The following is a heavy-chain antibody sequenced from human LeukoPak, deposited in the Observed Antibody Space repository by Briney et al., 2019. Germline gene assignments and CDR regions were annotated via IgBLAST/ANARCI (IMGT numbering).Heavy chain of an antibody. CDR2: ISSSSTI. Sequence: GGSLRLSCAASGFTFSSYSMNWVRQAPGKGLEWVSYISSSSTIYYADSVKGRFTISRVNAKNSLYLQMNSLRAEDTAVYYCASRSSAGYWGQGTLVTVSS. CDR3: ASRSSAGY. V-gene: IGHV3-48*01. D-gene: IGHD6-25*01. J-gene: IGHJ4*02. CDR1: GFTFSSYS.